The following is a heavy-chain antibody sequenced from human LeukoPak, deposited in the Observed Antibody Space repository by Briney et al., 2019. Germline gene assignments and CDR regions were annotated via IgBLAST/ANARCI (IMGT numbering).Heavy chain of an antibody. D-gene: IGHD3-9*01. CDR3: AKSVPVLLRYVDSLLWLDY. CDR2: ISGSGGST. CDR1: GFTFSSYV. Sequence: GGSLRLSCAASGFTFSSYVMRWVGQAPGRGLEWVSAISGSGGSTYYADAVKGRVTISRDNSNNALYLQLNSLRAEYTAVYYSAKSVPVLLRYVDSLLWLDYWGQGTLVTVSS. V-gene: IGHV3-23*01. J-gene: IGHJ4*02.